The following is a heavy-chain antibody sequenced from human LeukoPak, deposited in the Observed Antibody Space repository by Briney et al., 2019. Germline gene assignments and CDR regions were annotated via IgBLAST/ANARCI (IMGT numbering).Heavy chain of an antibody. D-gene: IGHD1-26*01. Sequence: GGSLRLSRAASGFTFSSYAMSWVRQAPGKGLEWVSTISSTGGSTYYADSVKGRFSISRDSSKNTLYLQMNILRVEDTALYYCAKVGHATWDNWGQGTLVTVSS. J-gene: IGHJ4*02. CDR3: AKVGHATWDN. CDR1: GFTFSSYA. CDR2: ISSTGGST. V-gene: IGHV3-23*01.